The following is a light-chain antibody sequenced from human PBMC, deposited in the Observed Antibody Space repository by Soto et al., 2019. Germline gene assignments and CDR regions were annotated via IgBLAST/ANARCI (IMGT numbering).Light chain of an antibody. CDR1: QSVRSS. V-gene: IGKV3-11*01. CDR2: DAS. J-gene: IGKJ3*01. Sequence: EIVLTQSPDTLSLSPGERATLSCRASQSVRSSLAWYQQKPGQAPRLLIYDASNRATGIPARFRARGPGTDFTFNTSSIEPEAFAVYYAQHRTNWPPNVNFGSKTKVDIE. CDR3: QHRTNWPPNVN.